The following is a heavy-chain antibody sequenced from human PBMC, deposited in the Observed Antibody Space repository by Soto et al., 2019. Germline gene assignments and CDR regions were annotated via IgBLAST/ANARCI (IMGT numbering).Heavy chain of an antibody. J-gene: IGHJ6*02. D-gene: IGHD5-12*01. CDR1: GFTFSSYA. V-gene: IGHV3-30-3*01. CDR3: ARSNVDHYGMDV. Sequence: QVQRVESGGGVVQPGRSLRLSCAASGFTFSSYAMHWVRQAPGKGLEWVAVISYDGSNKYYADSVKGRFTISRDNSKNTLYLQMNSLRAEDTAVYYCARSNVDHYGMDVWGQGTTVTVSS. CDR2: ISYDGSNK.